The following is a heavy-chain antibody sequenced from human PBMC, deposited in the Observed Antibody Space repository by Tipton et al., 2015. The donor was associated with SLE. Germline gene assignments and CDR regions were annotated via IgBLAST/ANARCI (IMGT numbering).Heavy chain of an antibody. D-gene: IGHD3-3*01. CDR2: IKSKSDGGTT. V-gene: IGHV3-15*01. CDR3: ITQNYDFWSGYYYFHY. J-gene: IGHJ4*02. CDR1: GFTFNNAW. Sequence: SLRLSCAASGFTFNNAWMSWVRQAPGKGLEWVARIKSKSDGGTTDYAAPVKGRFTVSRDDSKNTLYLEMNSLKTEDTAVYYCITQNYDFWSGYYYFHYWGQGTLATVSA.